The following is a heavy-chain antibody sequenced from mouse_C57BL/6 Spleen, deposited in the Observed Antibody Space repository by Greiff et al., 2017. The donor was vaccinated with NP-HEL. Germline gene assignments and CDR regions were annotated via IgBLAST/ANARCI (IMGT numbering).Heavy chain of an antibody. CDR2: INPNNGGT. CDR3: ARRAWFAY. Sequence: VQLQQSGPELVKPGASVKIPCKASGYTFTDYNMDWVKQSPGRSLEWIGDINPNNGGTIYNQKFKGKATLTVDKSSSTAYMELRSLTSEDTAVYYCARRAWFAYWGQGTLVTVSA. J-gene: IGHJ3*01. CDR1: GYTFTDYN. V-gene: IGHV1-18*01.